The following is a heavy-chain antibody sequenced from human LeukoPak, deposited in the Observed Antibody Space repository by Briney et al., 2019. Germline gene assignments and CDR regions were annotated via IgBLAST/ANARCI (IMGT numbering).Heavy chain of an antibody. J-gene: IGHJ6*02. D-gene: IGHD6-13*01. CDR3: AKDMVAAENNYYYGMDV. CDR2: ISWNSGSI. CDR1: GFTFDDYA. Sequence: TGGSLRLSCAASGFTFDDYAMHWVRQAPGKGLEWVSGISWNSGSIGYADSVKGRFTISRDNAKNSLYLQMNSLRAEDTALYYCAKDMVAAENNYYYGMDVWGLGTTVTVSS. V-gene: IGHV3-9*01.